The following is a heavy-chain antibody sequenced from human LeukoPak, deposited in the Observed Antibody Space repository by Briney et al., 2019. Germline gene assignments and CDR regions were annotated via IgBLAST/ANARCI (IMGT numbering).Heavy chain of an antibody. J-gene: IGHJ4*02. CDR3: ARDYDFWSGYPVSFDY. CDR2: ISAYNGNT. V-gene: IGHV1-18*01. CDR1: GYTFTSYG. Sequence: ASVKVSYKASGYTFTSYGISWVRQAPGQGLEWMGWISAYNGNTNYAQKLQGRVTMTTDTSTSTAYMELRSLRSDDTAVYYCARDYDFWSGYPVSFDYWGQGTLVTVSS. D-gene: IGHD3-3*01.